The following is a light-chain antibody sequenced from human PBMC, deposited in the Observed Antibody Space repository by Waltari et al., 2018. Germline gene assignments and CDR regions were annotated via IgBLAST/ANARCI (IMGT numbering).Light chain of an antibody. V-gene: IGKV3-15*01. Sequence: EIVMTQSPATLSVSPGERATLSCRASQSVSRNLAWYQQKPAQAPRLLIYGASTRATGIPARFSGSGSGTEFTLTISSLQSEDFAVYYCQQYNNWLRTFGQGTKLEIK. CDR3: QQYNNWLRT. J-gene: IGKJ2*02. CDR1: QSVSRN. CDR2: GAS.